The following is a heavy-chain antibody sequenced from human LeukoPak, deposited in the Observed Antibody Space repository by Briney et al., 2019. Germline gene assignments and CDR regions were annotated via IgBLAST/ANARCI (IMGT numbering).Heavy chain of an antibody. Sequence: PSETLSLTCAVYGGSFSGYYWRWIRQPPGKGLEWIEYIYHSGSTYYNPSLKSRVTISVDRSKNQFSLKLSSVTAADTAVYYCARDARSNYFDYWGQGTLVTVSS. J-gene: IGHJ4*02. CDR2: IYHSGST. D-gene: IGHD3-10*01. CDR1: GGSFSGYY. V-gene: IGHV4-30-2*01. CDR3: ARDARSNYFDY.